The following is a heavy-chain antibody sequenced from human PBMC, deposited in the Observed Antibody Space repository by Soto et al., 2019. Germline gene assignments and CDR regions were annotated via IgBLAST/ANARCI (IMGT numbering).Heavy chain of an antibody. J-gene: IGHJ4*02. CDR1: GFTVNNYG. V-gene: IGHV3-23*01. CDR2: ISGSGGST. CDR3: AKLGAGGGRPY. D-gene: IGHD2-15*01. Sequence: GGSLRLSCVASGFTVNNYGMTWVRQAPGKGLEWVSAISGSGGSTDYADSVKDRFTISRDNSKSTVYLQMNSLRAEDTAVYYCAKLGAGGGRPYWGQGTLVTVSS.